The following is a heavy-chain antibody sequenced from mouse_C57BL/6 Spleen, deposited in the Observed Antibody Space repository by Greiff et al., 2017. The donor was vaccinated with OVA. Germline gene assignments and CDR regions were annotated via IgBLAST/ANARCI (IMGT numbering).Heavy chain of an antibody. Sequence: VQLQQSGPELVKPGASVKISCKASGYTFTDYYMNWVKQSHGKSLEWIGDINPNNGGTSYNQKFKGKATLTVDKSSSTAYMELRSLTSEDSAVYYCARVGTGTYWYFDVWGTGTTVTVSS. J-gene: IGHJ1*03. CDR1: GYTFTDYY. CDR3: ARVGTGTYWYFDV. V-gene: IGHV1-26*01. CDR2: INPNNGGT. D-gene: IGHD4-1*01.